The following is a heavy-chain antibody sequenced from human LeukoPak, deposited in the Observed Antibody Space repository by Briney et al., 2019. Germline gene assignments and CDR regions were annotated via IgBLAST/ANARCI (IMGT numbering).Heavy chain of an antibody. D-gene: IGHD6-6*01. CDR1: GGSISSSSYY. CDR2: IYYSGST. J-gene: IGHJ4*02. Sequence: SETLSLTCTVSGGSISSSSYYWGWIRQPPGKGLEWIGSIYYSGSTYYNPSLKSRVTISVDTSKNQFSLKLSSVTAADTAVYYCARHRGSSSNFDYWGQGTLVTVSS. CDR3: ARHRGSSSNFDY. V-gene: IGHV4-39*01.